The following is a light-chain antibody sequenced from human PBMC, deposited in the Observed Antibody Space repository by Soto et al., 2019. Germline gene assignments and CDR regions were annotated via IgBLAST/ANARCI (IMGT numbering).Light chain of an antibody. V-gene: IGKV1-5*03. J-gene: IGKJ4*01. CDR2: TAS. CDR1: RTISSW. CDR3: QQYNSNPLT. Sequence: DIQMTQPPSTLSASVGDRVTITCRASRTISSWLAWYQQKPGKAPKLLVYTASSLESGVPSRFSGRGSGTEFTLTISSLQPDDFATYYCQQYNSNPLTFGGGTKVEIK.